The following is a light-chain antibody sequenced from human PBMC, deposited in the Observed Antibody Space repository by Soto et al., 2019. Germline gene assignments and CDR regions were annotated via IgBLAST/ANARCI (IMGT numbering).Light chain of an antibody. Sequence: PGERVTLSCRASQSVSSSYLTWYQQKPGQAPRLLIYGASTRATSIPARFSGSGSGTDFTLTISSLQPEDFAVYYCQPDYYFSWTFGQGTKV. J-gene: IGKJ1*01. V-gene: IGKV3D-7*01. CDR1: QSVSSSY. CDR3: QPDYYFSWT. CDR2: GAS.